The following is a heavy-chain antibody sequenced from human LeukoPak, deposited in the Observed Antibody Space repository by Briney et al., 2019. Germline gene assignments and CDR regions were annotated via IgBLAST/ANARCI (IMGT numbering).Heavy chain of an antibody. CDR1: GESFSGYY. D-gene: IGHD3-9*01. CDR2: INHSGST. Sequence: SDTQSLTCALYGESFSGYYWSWIRQPPGKGREWSGEINHSGSTNYNPSLKSRVTLSGDTSKHQFSLKLSSVTAADTAVYYCARGYDILTGYFLYPAFDYWGQGTLVTVSS. V-gene: IGHV4-34*01. CDR3: ARGYDILTGYFLYPAFDY. J-gene: IGHJ4*02.